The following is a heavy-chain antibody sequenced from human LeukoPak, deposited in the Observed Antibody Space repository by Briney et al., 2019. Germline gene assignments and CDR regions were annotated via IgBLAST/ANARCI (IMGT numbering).Heavy chain of an antibody. V-gene: IGHV1-2*02. CDR3: ARDLSRDGYNSFDY. J-gene: IGHJ4*02. D-gene: IGHD5-24*01. CDR2: INPNSGGT. CDR1: GYTFTAYY. Sequence: GASVKVSCKASGYTFTAYYMHWVRQAPGQGLEWMGWINPNSGGTNYAQKFQGRVTMTRDTSITTAYLELTRLRSDDTAVYYCARDLSRDGYNSFDYWGQGTLVTVSS.